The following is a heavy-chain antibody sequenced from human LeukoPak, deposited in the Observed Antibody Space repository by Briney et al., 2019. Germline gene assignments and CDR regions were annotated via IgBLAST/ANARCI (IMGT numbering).Heavy chain of an antibody. V-gene: IGHV1-2*02. Sequence: GASVTVSFTSSGYTFTFYYMHWVRQAPGQGLEWMGWINPNSGDTNYAQKFQGRVTMTRDTSISTAYMELSRLTSDDTAMYYCARDRTSGYNWFDPWGQGTLVTVSS. J-gene: IGHJ5*02. CDR2: INPNSGDT. CDR3: ARDRTSGYNWFDP. D-gene: IGHD3-22*01. CDR1: GYTFTFYY.